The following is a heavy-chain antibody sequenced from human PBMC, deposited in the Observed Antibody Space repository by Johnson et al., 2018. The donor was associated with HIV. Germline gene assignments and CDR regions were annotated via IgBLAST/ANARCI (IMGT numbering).Heavy chain of an antibody. CDR1: GFTFSNYA. D-gene: IGHD6-13*01. Sequence: QMMLVESGGGVVQPGRSLRLSCAGSGFTFSNYAVHWLRQTPGKGLEWVAVISYDGTKKYYAGSVKGRFTISRDHAKNSLYLQMNSLRAGDTAVYYCARAYGIAAAGTSGAFDIWGQGTMVTVSS. CDR2: ISYDGTKK. CDR3: ARAYGIAAAGTSGAFDI. V-gene: IGHV3-30*14. J-gene: IGHJ3*02.